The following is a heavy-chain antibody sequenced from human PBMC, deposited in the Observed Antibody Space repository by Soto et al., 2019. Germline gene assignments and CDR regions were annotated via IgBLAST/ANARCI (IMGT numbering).Heavy chain of an antibody. V-gene: IGHV3-48*01. D-gene: IGHD2-15*01. Sequence: GGSLRLSCAASGFTFSSYSMNWVRQAPGKGLEWVSYISSSSSTIYYADSVKGRFTISRDNAKNSLYLQMNSLRAEDTAVYYCARVVVAAQNWFYPWGQGTLVTVSS. CDR2: ISSSSSTI. CDR1: GFTFSSYS. J-gene: IGHJ5*02. CDR3: ARVVVAAQNWFYP.